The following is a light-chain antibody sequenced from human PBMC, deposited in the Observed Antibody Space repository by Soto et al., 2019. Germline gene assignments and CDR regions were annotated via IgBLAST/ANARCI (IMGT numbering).Light chain of an antibody. CDR3: QTWGTGNWV. V-gene: IGLV4-69*01. J-gene: IGLJ3*02. CDR2: LNSDGSH. Sequence: QPVLPQSPSASASLGASVKLTCTLSSGHSSYAIAWHQQQPEKGPRYLMNLNSDGSHSKGDGIPDRFSGSTSGAERYLTISSLQSEDEADYYCQTWGTGNWVFGGGTKLTVL. CDR1: SGHSSYA.